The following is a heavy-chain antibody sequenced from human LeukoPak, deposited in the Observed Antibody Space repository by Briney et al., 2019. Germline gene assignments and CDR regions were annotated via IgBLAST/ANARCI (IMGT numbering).Heavy chain of an antibody. J-gene: IGHJ3*02. CDR3: ARQKGHNAFDI. CDR2: IYYSGST. D-gene: IGHD2-21*01. Sequence: SETLSLTCTVSGVSISSYYWSWIRQPPGKGVEWIGYIYYSGSTNYNPSLKSRVSISLDTSKNQFSLKLSSVTAADTAVYYCARQKGHNAFDIWGQGTMVTVSS. CDR1: GVSISSYY. V-gene: IGHV4-59*08.